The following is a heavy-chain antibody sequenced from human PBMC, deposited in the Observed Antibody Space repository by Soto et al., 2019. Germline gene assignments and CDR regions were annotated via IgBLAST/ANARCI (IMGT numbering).Heavy chain of an antibody. D-gene: IGHD2-21*02. CDR2: IYSGGST. J-gene: IGHJ4*02. CDR1: GFTVSSNY. CDR3: AREVGVVVTATGLGY. V-gene: IGHV3-66*01. Sequence: GGSLRLSCAASGFTVSSNYMSWVRQAPGKGLEWVSVIYSGGSTYYADSVKGRFTISRDNSKNTLYLQMNSLRAEDTAVYYCAREVGVVVTATGLGYWGQGTLVTVS.